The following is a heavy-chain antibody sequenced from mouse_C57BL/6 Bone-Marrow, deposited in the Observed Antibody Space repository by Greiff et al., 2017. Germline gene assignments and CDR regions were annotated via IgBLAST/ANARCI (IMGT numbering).Heavy chain of an antibody. D-gene: IGHD4-1*01. CDR3: ARLRARLAYFDD. Sequence: VQLKQPGTELVKPGASVKLSCKASGYTFTSYWMHWVKQRPGQGLEWIGNINPSNGGTNYNEKFKSKATLTVDKSSSTAYMQLSSLTSEDSAVYYCARLRARLAYFDDWGQGTTLTVSS. V-gene: IGHV1-53*01. CDR2: INPSNGGT. CDR1: GYTFTSYW. J-gene: IGHJ2*01.